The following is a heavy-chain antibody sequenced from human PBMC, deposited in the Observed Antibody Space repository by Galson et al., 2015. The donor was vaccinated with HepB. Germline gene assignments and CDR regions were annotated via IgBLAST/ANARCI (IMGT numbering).Heavy chain of an antibody. CDR1: GYSFTSYW. CDR3: ARQAMEPTAYNSGWQTGGDY. D-gene: IGHD6-19*01. J-gene: IGHJ4*02. CDR2: IYPGDSDT. V-gene: IGHV5-51*01. Sequence: QSGAEVKKPGESLKISCKGSGYSFTSYWIGWVRQMPGKGLEWMGIIYPGDSDTRYSPSFQGQVTISADKSISTAYLQWSSLKASDTALYYCARQAMEPTAYNSGWQTGGDYWGQGTLVTVSS.